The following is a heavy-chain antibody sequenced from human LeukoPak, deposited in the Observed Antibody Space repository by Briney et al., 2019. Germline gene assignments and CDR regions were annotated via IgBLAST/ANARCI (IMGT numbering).Heavy chain of an antibody. CDR3: ARERDGWFDP. CDR2: IYYSGST. J-gene: IGHJ5*02. V-gene: IGHV4-59*12. D-gene: IGHD5-24*01. CDR1: GVSISSYY. Sequence: SETLSLTCTVSGVSISSYYWSWIRQPPGKGLEWIGYIYYSGSTNYNPSLKSRVTISVDTSKNQFSLKLSSVTAADTAVYYCARERDGWFDPWGQGTLVTVSS.